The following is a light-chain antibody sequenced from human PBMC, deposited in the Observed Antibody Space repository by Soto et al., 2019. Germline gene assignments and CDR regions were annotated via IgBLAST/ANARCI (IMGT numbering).Light chain of an antibody. CDR1: QSVSSNY. CDR3: QQYGSSPTWT. V-gene: IGKV3-20*01. Sequence: EIVLTQSPATLSLSPGERATLSCRASQSVSSNYLAWYQQKPGQAPRLLIYGASTRATGIPDRFSGSGSGTDFTLTISRLEPEDSAVYYCQQYGSSPTWTFGQGTKGDIK. CDR2: GAS. J-gene: IGKJ1*01.